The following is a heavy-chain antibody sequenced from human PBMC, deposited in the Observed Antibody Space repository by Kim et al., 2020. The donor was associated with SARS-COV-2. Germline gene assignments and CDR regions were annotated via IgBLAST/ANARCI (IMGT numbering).Heavy chain of an antibody. CDR3: AANLAGGDFDY. CDR1: GFTLSASG. J-gene: IGHJ4*02. Sequence: GGSLRLSCAASGFTLSASGMYWIRKASGKGLEWVGRIGIKAESYATGYAASVKGRFSITRDDSRNMLYLQMNSLNPEDTAVYYCAANLAGGDFDYWGQGTLVTVSS. D-gene: IGHD6-25*01. CDR2: IGIKAESYAT. V-gene: IGHV3-73*01.